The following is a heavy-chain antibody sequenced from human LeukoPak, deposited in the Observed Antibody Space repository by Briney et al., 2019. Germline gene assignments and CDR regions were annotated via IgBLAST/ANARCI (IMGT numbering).Heavy chain of an antibody. CDR2: IYYSGST. V-gene: IGHV4-59*08. CDR3: ARPFWYYDSSGYPRPGAFDI. J-gene: IGHJ3*02. D-gene: IGHD3-22*01. Sequence: SETLPLTCTVSGGSISSYYWSWIRQPPGKGLEWIGYIYYSGSTNYNPSLKSRVTISVDTSKNQFSLKLSSVTAADTAVYYCARPFWYYDSSGYPRPGAFDIWGQGTMVTVSS. CDR1: GGSISSYY.